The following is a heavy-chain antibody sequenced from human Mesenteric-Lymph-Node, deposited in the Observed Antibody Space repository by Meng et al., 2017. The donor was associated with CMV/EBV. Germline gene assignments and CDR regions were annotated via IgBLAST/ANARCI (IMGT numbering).Heavy chain of an antibody. Sequence: GGSLRLSCAASGFTFSSYSMNWVRQAPGKGLEWVSSISSSSSYIYYADSVKGRFTISRDNAKNSLYLQMNSLRAEDTAVYYCARDGGIVVVPAASDDYYYYGMDVWGQGTTVTVSS. CDR3: ARDGGIVVVPAASDDYYYYGMDV. CDR1: GFTFSSYS. CDR2: ISSSSSYI. J-gene: IGHJ6*02. V-gene: IGHV3-21*01. D-gene: IGHD2-2*01.